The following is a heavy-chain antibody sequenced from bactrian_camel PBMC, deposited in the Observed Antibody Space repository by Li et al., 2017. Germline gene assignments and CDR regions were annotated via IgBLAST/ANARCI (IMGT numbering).Heavy chain of an antibody. CDR1: GNNLRAYT. CDR2: IDPHSST. V-gene: IGHV3S53*01. J-gene: IGHJ4*01. CDR3: AARFEGYCYDPQLSRQYTY. Sequence: HVQLVESGGGSVQTGGSLTLSCAYSGNNLRAYTMAWFRQAPGQAREGVAAIDPHSSTQYADSVKGRFTISKDSAKNTLYLQMNSLKPEDTGMYYRAARFEGYCYDPQLSRQYTYWGQGTQVTVS. D-gene: IGHD2*01.